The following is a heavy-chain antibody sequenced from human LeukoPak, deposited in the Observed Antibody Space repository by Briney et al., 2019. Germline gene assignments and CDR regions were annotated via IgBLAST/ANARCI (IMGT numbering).Heavy chain of an antibody. CDR1: GGSFSGYY. CDR2: INHSGST. Sequence: PSETLSLTCAVYGGSFSGYYWSWIRQPPGKGLEWIGEINHSGSTNYNPSLKSRVTISVDTSKNQFSLKLSSVTAADTAVYYCARRPTSDLSSNYYDSSGYYYTFDYWGQGTLVTVSS. D-gene: IGHD3-22*01. J-gene: IGHJ4*02. CDR3: ARRPTSDLSSNYYDSSGYYYTFDY. V-gene: IGHV4-34*01.